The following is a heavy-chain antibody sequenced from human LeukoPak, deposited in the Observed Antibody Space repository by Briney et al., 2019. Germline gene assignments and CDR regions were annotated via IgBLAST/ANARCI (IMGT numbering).Heavy chain of an antibody. Sequence: GGPLKLSCAASGFTFSGSAMHWVRQASGKGLEWVGRIRSKANSYATAYAASVKGRFTISRDDSKNTAYLQMNSLKTEDTAVYYCTRRIYGDPLGDAFDIWGQGTMVTVSS. J-gene: IGHJ3*02. CDR2: IRSKANSYAT. D-gene: IGHD4-17*01. V-gene: IGHV3-73*01. CDR1: GFTFSGSA. CDR3: TRRIYGDPLGDAFDI.